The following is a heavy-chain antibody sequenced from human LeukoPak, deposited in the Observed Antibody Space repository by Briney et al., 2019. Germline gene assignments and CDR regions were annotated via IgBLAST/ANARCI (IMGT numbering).Heavy chain of an antibody. V-gene: IGHV4-4*07. CDR1: GVSISSYY. CDR2: IHTSGST. J-gene: IGHJ4*02. D-gene: IGHD6-19*01. CDR3: ARAGEYSSGWFPGY. Sequence: SETLSLTCTVSGVSISSYYWSWIRQPAGKGLEWIGRIHTSGSTNYNPSLKSRVTMSVDTSKNQFSLKLSSVTAADTAVYYYARAGEYSSGWFPGYWGQGTLVTVSS.